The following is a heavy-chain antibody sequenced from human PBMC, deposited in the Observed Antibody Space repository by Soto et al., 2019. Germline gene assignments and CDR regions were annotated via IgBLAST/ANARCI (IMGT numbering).Heavy chain of an antibody. J-gene: IGHJ4*02. CDR3: ARAHYGDYVRLARYYFDY. V-gene: IGHV3-33*01. CDR2: IWYDGSNK. CDR1: GFTFSSYG. D-gene: IGHD4-17*01. Sequence: GGSLRLSCAASGFTFSSYGMHWVRQAPGKGLEWVAVIWYDGSNKYYADSVKGRFTISRDNSKNTLYLQMNSLRAEDTAVYYCARAHYGDYVRLARYYFDYWGQGTLVTVSS.